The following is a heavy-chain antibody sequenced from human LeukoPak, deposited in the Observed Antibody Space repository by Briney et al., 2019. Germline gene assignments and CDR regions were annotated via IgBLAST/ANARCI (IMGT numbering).Heavy chain of an antibody. V-gene: IGHV3-23*01. CDR1: GFTFSSYG. Sequence: GGSLRLSCAASGFTFSSYGMSWVRQAPGKGLEWVSAISGSGGSTYYADSVKGRFTISRDNSKNTLYLQMNSLRAEDTAVHYCARGFGYYGSGSYSWGQGTLVTVSS. CDR3: ARGFGYYGSGSYS. D-gene: IGHD3-10*01. J-gene: IGHJ4*02. CDR2: ISGSGGST.